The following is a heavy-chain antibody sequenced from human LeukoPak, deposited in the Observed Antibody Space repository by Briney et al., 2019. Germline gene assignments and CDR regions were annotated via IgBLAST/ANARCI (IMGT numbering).Heavy chain of an antibody. CDR2: INPSGGST. D-gene: IGHD5-18*01. J-gene: IGHJ4*02. CDR3: ARAAGYSYGFGSPIDY. Sequence: ASVKVSCKASGYTFTSYYMHWVRQAPGQGLEWMGIINPSGGSTSYAQKFQGRVTMTRDMSTSTAYMELSSLRSEDTAVYYCARAAGYSYGFGSPIDYWGQGTLVTVSS. V-gene: IGHV1-46*01. CDR1: GYTFTSYY.